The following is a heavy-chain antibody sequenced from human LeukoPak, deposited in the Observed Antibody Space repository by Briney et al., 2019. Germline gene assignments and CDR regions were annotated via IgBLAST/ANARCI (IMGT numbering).Heavy chain of an antibody. V-gene: IGHV1-2*02. CDR2: INPNSGGT. CDR1: GYTFTGYY. CDR3: ARAHNYDYVWGSYRSPYYFDY. J-gene: IGHJ4*02. Sequence: ASVKVSCKASGYTFTGYYMHWVRQAPGQGLEWMGWINPNSGGTNYPQKFQGRVTMTRDTSISTAYMELSRLRSDDTAVYYCARAHNYDYVWGSYRSPYYFDYWGQGTLVTVSS. D-gene: IGHD3-16*02.